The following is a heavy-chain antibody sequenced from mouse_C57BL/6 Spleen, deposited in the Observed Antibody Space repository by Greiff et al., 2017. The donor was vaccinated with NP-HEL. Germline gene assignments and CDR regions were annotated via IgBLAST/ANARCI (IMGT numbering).Heavy chain of an antibody. CDR1: GFTFSSYG. Sequence: EVHLVESGGDLVKPGGSLKLSCAASGFTFSSYGMSWVRQTPDKRLEWVATISSGGSYTYYPDSVKGRFTISRDNAKNTLYLQMSSLKSEDTAMYYCARQGYYDYDEDAMDYWGQGTSVTVSS. CDR3: ARQGYYDYDEDAMDY. D-gene: IGHD2-4*01. CDR2: ISSGGSYT. J-gene: IGHJ4*01. V-gene: IGHV5-6*01.